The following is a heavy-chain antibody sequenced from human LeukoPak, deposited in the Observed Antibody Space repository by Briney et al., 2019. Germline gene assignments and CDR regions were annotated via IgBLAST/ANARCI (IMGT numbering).Heavy chain of an antibody. D-gene: IGHD5-24*01. Sequence: GGSLRLSCAASGFTFSPYAMSWVRQAPGKGLEWVAGIPAGGDTYYADSVKGRFTISRDNSKNTVDLQMNSLRVEDTAIYYCAKDYKSGDGYWDFDYWGQGIFVTVSS. CDR1: GFTFSPYA. V-gene: IGHV3-23*01. J-gene: IGHJ4*02. CDR2: IPAGGDT. CDR3: AKDYKSGDGYWDFDY.